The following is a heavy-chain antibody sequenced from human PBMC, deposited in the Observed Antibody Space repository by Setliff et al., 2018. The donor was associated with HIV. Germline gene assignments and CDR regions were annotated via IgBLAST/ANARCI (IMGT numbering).Heavy chain of an antibody. Sequence: SETLSLTCTVSGGSISTGSYYWSWIRQPAGKGLEWIGRIYTSGGTNYNPSLKSRITISVDTSKKQFSLKLTSVTAADSAVYYCARVAGGVDAFDIWGQGTMVTVSS. CDR3: ARVAGGVDAFDI. CDR1: GGSISTGSYY. D-gene: IGHD6-19*01. J-gene: IGHJ3*02. V-gene: IGHV4-61*02. CDR2: IYTSGGT.